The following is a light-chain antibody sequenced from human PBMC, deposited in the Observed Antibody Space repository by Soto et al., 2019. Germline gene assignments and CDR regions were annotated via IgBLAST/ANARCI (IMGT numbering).Light chain of an antibody. CDR1: QNVNSN. V-gene: IGKV3-15*01. Sequence: EILMTQSPSSLSVSPGERVTLSCRASQNVNSNLAWYQQKPGQAPRFLIYGASTRTTGIPARFSGSGSGTEFTFTISSLQSEDFEFYYCHHYNNWPRTFGQGTKVDIK. J-gene: IGKJ1*01. CDR3: HHYNNWPRT. CDR2: GAS.